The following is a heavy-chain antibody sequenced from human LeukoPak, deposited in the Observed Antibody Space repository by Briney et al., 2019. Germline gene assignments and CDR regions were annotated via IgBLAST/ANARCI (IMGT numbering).Heavy chain of an antibody. CDR2: ISATDST. CDR3: ARGYTSGRLDY. J-gene: IGHJ4*02. Sequence: SSGTLSLTCSVSGGFISDYYWYWIRQPAGKGLEWIGRISATDSTNYSPSLMSRVTMSVDTSQNQFSLTLHSVTAADTAVYYCARGYTSGRLDYWGQGTLVTVSS. D-gene: IGHD6-19*01. CDR1: GGFISDYY. V-gene: IGHV4-4*07.